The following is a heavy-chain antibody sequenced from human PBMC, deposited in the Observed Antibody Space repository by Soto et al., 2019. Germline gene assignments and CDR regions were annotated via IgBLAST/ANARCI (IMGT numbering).Heavy chain of an antibody. J-gene: IGHJ4*02. D-gene: IGHD6-13*01. CDR2: IKSKTDGGTI. CDR1: GFTFSNTW. CDR3: TTAAAGLFDY. V-gene: IGHV3-15*07. Sequence: GGSLRLSCAASGFTFSNTWMNWVRQAPGKGLEWVGRIKSKTDGGTIDYAAPVKGRFTISREYSKFIFYLLMNSLRTEYIAVYYCTTAAAGLFDYWGQGTLVTVSS.